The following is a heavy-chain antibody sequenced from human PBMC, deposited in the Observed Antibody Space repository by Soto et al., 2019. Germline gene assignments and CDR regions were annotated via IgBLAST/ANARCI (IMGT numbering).Heavy chain of an antibody. J-gene: IGHJ6*02. CDR3: SGYSTVDYVWGSFRSYYYGMDV. D-gene: IGHD3-16*02. V-gene: IGHV1-3*01. CDR1: RYTFSSSA. CDR2: IDAGNGNT. Sequence: QVQLVQSGTEVRKPGASVKISCKASRYTFSSSAIHWVRQAPGQGLEWMGWIDAGNGNTDYSQKFQGRVTINRATSASTAYMELSSLGPEDTAVYYCSGYSTVDYVWGSFRSYYYGMDVWGQGTTVTVSS.